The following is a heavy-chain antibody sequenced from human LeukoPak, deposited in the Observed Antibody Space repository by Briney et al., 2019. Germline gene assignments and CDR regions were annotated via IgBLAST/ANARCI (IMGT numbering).Heavy chain of an antibody. CDR3: ATASGQWLRGYYYTDV. J-gene: IGHJ6*03. CDR2: MNPNSGNT. CDR1: GYTFTSYD. D-gene: IGHD3-22*01. Sequence: ASVKVSCKAYGYTFTSYDIKWVRQATGQGLEWMGWMNPNSGNTGYAQKFQGRVTMTEDTSTDTAYMELSSLRSEDTAVYYCATASGQWLRGYYYTDVWGKGTTVTVSS. V-gene: IGHV1-8*01.